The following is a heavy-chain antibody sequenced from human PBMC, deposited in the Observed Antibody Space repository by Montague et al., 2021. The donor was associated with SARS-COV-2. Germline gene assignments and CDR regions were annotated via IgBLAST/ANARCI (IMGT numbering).Heavy chain of an antibody. V-gene: IGHV4-34*01. Sequence: SETLSLTCAVYGGPFSGYYWSWIRQPPGKGLEWIGEINHSGSTNXNPSLKSRVTISVDTSKNQFSLKLSSVTAADTAVYYCTREGYQVLWSDYYYYGMDVWGQGTTVTVSS. CDR3: TREGYQVLWSDYYYYGMDV. J-gene: IGHJ6*02. CDR1: GGPFSGYY. D-gene: IGHD2-2*01. CDR2: INHSGST.